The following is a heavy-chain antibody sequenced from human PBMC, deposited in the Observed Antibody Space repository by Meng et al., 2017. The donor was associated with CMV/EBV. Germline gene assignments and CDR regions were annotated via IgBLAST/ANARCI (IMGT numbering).Heavy chain of an antibody. CDR1: GGSVSSGSYY. Sequence: SETLSLTCTVSGGSVSSGSYYWSWIRQPPGKGLEWIGYIYYSGSTNYNPSLKSRVTISVDTSKNQFSLKLSSVTAADTAVYYCARGSYGNYGGIVRNYFDYWGQGTLVTVSS. CDR2: IYYSGST. J-gene: IGHJ4*02. D-gene: IGHD4-11*01. V-gene: IGHV4-61*01. CDR3: ARGSYGNYGGIVRNYFDY.